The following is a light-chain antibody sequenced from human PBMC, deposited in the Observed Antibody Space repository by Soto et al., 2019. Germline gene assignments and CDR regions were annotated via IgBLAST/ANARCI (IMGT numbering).Light chain of an antibody. CDR2: DAF. J-gene: IGKJ1*01. CDR3: QQYNNWPPWT. V-gene: IGKV3-11*01. Sequence: EIVLTQSPVTLSLSPVERATLSCRASQSVSRYLAWYQQKPDQAPRLLIYDAFNRATGIPARFSGSGSGTDFTLTISSLQSEDFAVYYCQQYNNWPPWTFGQGTKVDIK. CDR1: QSVSRY.